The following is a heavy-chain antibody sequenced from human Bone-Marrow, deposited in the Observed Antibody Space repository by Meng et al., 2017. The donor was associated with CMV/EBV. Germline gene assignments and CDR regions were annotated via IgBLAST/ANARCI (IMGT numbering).Heavy chain of an antibody. CDR3: AKDDNGYTGEGGS. Sequence: GESLKISCAASGFTFSSYWMSWVRQAPGKGLEWVGNIKQDGSEKNYVDSVKGRFTISRDNTKNSLYLQMNRLRAEDTAIYYCAKDDNGYTGEGGSWGQGTLVTVSS. J-gene: IGHJ5*02. V-gene: IGHV3-7*03. CDR1: GFTFSSYW. D-gene: IGHD3-16*01. CDR2: IKQDGSEK.